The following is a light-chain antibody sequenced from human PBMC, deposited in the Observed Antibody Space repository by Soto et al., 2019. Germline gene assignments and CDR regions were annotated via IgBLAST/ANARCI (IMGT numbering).Light chain of an antibody. Sequence: EIVLTQSPGTLSLSPGERATLSCRASQGVSSSYLAGYQQKPGQPPRLLIYGASSRATGIPDRFSGSGSGTDFTLTITRLEPEDFGVYYCQHYRTCFGGGTKVAIK. CDR2: GAS. CDR3: QHYRTC. CDR1: QGVSSSY. V-gene: IGKV3-20*01. J-gene: IGKJ4*01.